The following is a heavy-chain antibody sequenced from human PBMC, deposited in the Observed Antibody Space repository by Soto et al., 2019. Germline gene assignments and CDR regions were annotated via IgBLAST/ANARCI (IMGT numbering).Heavy chain of an antibody. CDR3: AKDSISGEKNFDY. J-gene: IGHJ4*02. CDR2: ISGSGGST. V-gene: IGHV3-23*01. CDR1: GFTFSSYA. D-gene: IGHD3-10*02. Sequence: PGGSLRFSCAASGFTFSSYAMSWVRQAPGKGLEWVSAISGSGGSTYYADSVKGRFTISRDNSKNTLYLQMNSLRAEDTAVYYCAKDSISGEKNFDYWGQGTLVTVSS.